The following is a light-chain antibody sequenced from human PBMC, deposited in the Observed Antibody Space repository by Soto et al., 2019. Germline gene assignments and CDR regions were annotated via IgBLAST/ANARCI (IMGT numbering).Light chain of an antibody. CDR1: QSVGSN. V-gene: IGKV3-15*01. CDR2: APC. CDR3: QQYNDWPPLT. Sequence: DIVMTQSPVTLSVSPGDRATLSCRASQSVGSNLAWYQQKPGQAPRLLIYAPCTRATGIPLRFSGSGSGTKFTLSISSLQSEDFAVYFCQQYNDWPPLTFGGGTKVEIK. J-gene: IGKJ4*01.